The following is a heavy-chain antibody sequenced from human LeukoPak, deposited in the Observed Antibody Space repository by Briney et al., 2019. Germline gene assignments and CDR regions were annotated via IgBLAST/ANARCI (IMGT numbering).Heavy chain of an antibody. V-gene: IGHV4-34*01. Sequence: SETLSLTCAVYGGSFSGYYWSWIRQPPGKGLEWIGEINHSGSTNYNPSLKSRVTISVDTSKNQFSLKLSSVTAADTAVYYCARYYYDSSGSYSDDYWGQGTLVTVSS. CDR1: GGSFSGYY. CDR2: INHSGST. D-gene: IGHD3-22*01. J-gene: IGHJ4*02. CDR3: ARYYYDSSGSYSDDY.